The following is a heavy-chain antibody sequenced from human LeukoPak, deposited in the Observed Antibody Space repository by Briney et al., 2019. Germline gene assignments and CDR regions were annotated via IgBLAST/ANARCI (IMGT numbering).Heavy chain of an antibody. CDR2: INHSGST. Sequence: SETLSLTCAVYGGSFSGYYWSWIRQPPGKGLEWIGEINHSGSTNYNPSLKSRVTISVDTSKNQISLKLSSVTAADTAVYYCARRGYSGYERFDYWGQGTLVTVSA. CDR3: ARRGYSGYERFDY. CDR1: GGSFSGYY. J-gene: IGHJ4*02. V-gene: IGHV4-34*01. D-gene: IGHD5-12*01.